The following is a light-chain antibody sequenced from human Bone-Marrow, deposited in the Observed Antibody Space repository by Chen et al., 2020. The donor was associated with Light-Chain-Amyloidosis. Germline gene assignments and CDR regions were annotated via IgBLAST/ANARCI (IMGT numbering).Light chain of an antibody. V-gene: IGKV3-20*01. J-gene: IGKJ5*01. Sequence: EIVLTQSPGTLSLSLGERATLACRASQSITASYFAWYQQKRGQGPRLLMFGPSNRATGIPDRFSGSGSGADFTLTISRLEPEDFALYYCQHFVPSAPVTFGQGTRLEIK. CDR3: QHFVPSAPVT. CDR1: QSITASY. CDR2: GPS.